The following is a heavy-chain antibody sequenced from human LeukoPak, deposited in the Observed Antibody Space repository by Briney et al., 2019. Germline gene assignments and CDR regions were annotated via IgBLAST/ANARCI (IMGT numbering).Heavy chain of an antibody. CDR2: ISAYNGNT. V-gene: IGHV1-18*01. Sequence: EASVKVSFKASGYTFTIYGISWVRQAPGQGLEWMGWISAYNGNTNYAQKLQGRVTMTTDTSTSTAYMELRSLRSDDTAVYYCAREVRRWRTPYFDYWGQGTLVTVSS. CDR1: GYTFTIYG. J-gene: IGHJ4*02. D-gene: IGHD3-10*01. CDR3: AREVRRWRTPYFDY.